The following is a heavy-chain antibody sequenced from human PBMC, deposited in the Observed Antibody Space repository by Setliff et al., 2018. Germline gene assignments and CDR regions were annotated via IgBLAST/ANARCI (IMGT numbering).Heavy chain of an antibody. CDR3: ARLESLGDLSLYGLWFDP. D-gene: IGHD3-16*02. Sequence: SETLSLTCAVSGSSITGSNWWSWVRQPPGKGLEWIGQIFHSGSTHYNPSLKSRLTISVDQSKNQFSLKLKSVTAADTAVYYCARLESLGDLSLYGLWFDPWGQGTLVTVSS. J-gene: IGHJ5*02. V-gene: IGHV4-4*02. CDR1: GSSITGSNW. CDR2: IFHSGST.